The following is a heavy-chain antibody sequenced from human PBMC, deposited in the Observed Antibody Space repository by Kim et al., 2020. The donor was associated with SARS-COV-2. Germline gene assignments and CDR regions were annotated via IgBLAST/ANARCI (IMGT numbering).Heavy chain of an antibody. J-gene: IGHJ4*02. CDR2: IKQDGSEK. CDR1: GFTFSSYW. D-gene: IGHD6-19*01. CDR3: ARRYSSGWADIDY. V-gene: IGHV3-7*01. Sequence: GGSLRLSCAASGFTFSSYWMSWVRQAPGKGLEWVANIKQDGSEKYYVDSVKGRFTISRDNAKNSLYLQMNSLRAEDTAVYYCARRYSSGWADIDYWGQGTLVTISS.